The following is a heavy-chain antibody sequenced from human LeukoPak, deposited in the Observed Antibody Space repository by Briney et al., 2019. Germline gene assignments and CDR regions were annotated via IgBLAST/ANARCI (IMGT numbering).Heavy chain of an antibody. D-gene: IGHD3-22*01. CDR2: IRYDGSNK. CDR3: ATSDDSSGSD. V-gene: IGHV3-30*02. J-gene: IGHJ4*02. CDR1: GFTFSSYG. Sequence: GGSLRLSCAASGFTFSSYGMHWVRQAPGKGLEWVAFIRYDGSNKYYVDSVKGRFTISRDNAKNSLYLQMNYLRAEDTALYYCATSDDSSGSDWGQGTLVTVSS.